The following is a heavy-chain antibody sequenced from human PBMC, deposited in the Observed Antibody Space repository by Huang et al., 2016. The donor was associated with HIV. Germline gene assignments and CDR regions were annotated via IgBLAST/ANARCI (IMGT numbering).Heavy chain of an antibody. V-gene: IGHV4-39*01. CDR1: GGSISSSSY. D-gene: IGHD3-16*02. J-gene: IGHJ4*02. CDR3: ARSLYYDYVWGRYRHAYYFDY. Sequence: QLLLQESGPGLVKPSETLSLTCTVSGGSISSSSYWGWIRQPPGKGLEWVGRIYYSGCTYYTPALKSRVTIAVDTSKSQFSLKLRSVTAADTAVYYCARSLYYDYVWGRYRHAYYFDYWGQGTLVTVSS. CDR2: IYYSGCT.